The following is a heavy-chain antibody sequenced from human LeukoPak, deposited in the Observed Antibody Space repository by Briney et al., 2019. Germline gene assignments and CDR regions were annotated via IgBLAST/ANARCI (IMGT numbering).Heavy chain of an antibody. CDR3: ARAPGMATTGNFDY. D-gene: IGHD5-24*01. CDR1: GFTFSSYS. J-gene: IGHJ4*02. V-gene: IGHV3-21*01. CDR2: ISSSSSYI. Sequence: GGSLRLSCAASGFTFSSYSMNWVRQAPGKGLEWVSSISSSSSYIYYADSVKGRFTISRDNAKNSLYLQMNSLRAEDTAVYYCARAPGMATTGNFDYWGQGTLVTVSS.